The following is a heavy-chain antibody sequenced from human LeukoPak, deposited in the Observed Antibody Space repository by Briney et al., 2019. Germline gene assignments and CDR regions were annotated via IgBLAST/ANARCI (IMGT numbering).Heavy chain of an antibody. Sequence: GGSLRLSCAASGFTFSSYAMSWVRQAPGQGLDWVSAISGSGGSTYYADSVKGRFTISRDNSKNTLYLQMNSLRAEDTAVYYCAKRRYSSGWSPIDYWGQGTLVTVSS. CDR3: AKRRYSSGWSPIDY. V-gene: IGHV3-23*01. CDR2: ISGSGGST. D-gene: IGHD6-19*01. CDR1: GFTFSSYA. J-gene: IGHJ4*02.